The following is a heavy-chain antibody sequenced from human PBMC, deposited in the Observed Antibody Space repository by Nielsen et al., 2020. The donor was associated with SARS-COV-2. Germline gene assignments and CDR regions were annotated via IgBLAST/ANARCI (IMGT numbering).Heavy chain of an antibody. J-gene: IGHJ4*02. CDR3: ARDGVSGNYFDY. Sequence: GSLRLSCTVSGGSAIFYYWSWIRQPPGKGLEWIGYIYDSGDTKYNPSLKSRVTISVDTSKNQFSLRLSSVTAADTAVYYCARDGVSGNYFDYWGPGTLVTVSS. CDR1: GGSAIFYY. CDR2: IYDSGDT. D-gene: IGHD6-19*01. V-gene: IGHV4-59*02.